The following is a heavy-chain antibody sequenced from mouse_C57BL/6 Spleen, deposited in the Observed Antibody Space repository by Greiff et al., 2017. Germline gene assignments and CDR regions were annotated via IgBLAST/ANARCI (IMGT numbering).Heavy chain of an antibody. CDR3: TRGDDRGWFDY. V-gene: IGHV14-1*01. CDR1: GFNFNDYY. Sequence: EVQLQQSGAELVRPGASVKLSCTASGFNFNDYYMHWVKQRPEQGLEWIGRIDPEDGDTDYAPKFQGKATMTADTSSNTAYLQLSSLTSEDTAVYYCTRGDDRGWFDYWGQGTLVTVSA. D-gene: IGHD2-13*01. CDR2: IDPEDGDT. J-gene: IGHJ3*01.